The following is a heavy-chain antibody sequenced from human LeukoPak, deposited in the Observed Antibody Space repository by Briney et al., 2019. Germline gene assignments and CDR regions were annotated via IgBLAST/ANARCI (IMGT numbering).Heavy chain of an antibody. J-gene: IGHJ3*02. CDR3: ARDRGKGADAFDT. CDR2: ISSSSSTI. V-gene: IGHV3-48*01. D-gene: IGHD3-10*01. Sequence: GGSLRLSCAASGFTFSSYSMNWVRQAPGKGLGWVSYISSSSSTIYYADSVKGRFTISRDNAKNSLYLQMNSLRAEDTAVYYCARDRGKGADAFDTWGQGTMVTVSS. CDR1: GFTFSSYS.